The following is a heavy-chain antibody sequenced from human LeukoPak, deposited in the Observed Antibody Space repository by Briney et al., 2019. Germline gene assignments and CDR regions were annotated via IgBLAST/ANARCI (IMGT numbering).Heavy chain of an antibody. V-gene: IGHV1-2*02. J-gene: IGHJ4*02. D-gene: IGHD6-13*01. CDR1: GYTFTGYH. Sequence: ASVKVSCKASGYTFTGYHMHWVRQAPGQGLEWMGWINPNSGGTNYAQKFQGRVTMTRDTSISTAYMELSRLRSDDTAVYYCARVVAAAGTSGIFDYWGQGTLVTVSS. CDR3: ARVVAAAGTSGIFDY. CDR2: INPNSGGT.